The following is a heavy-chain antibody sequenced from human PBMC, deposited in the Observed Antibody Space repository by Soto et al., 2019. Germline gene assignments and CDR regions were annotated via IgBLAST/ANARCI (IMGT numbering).Heavy chain of an antibody. J-gene: IGHJ6*02. CDR2: ISGYNDNT. CDR3: ARGGYYDSSGARNYYFYGMNV. V-gene: IGHV1-18*01. CDR1: GCSFIGYN. D-gene: IGHD3-22*01. Sequence: ASVKGSCKASGCSFIGYNIIWVRQAPGQGLEWMGWISGYNDNTHYAQKFQGRVTLTTDTSTKTASMELRSLRSDDTAMYYCARGGYYDSSGARNYYFYGMNVWGQGTTVTVSS.